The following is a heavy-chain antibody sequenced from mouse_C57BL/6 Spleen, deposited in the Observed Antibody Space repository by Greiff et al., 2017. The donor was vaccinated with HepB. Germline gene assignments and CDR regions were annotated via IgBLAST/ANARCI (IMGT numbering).Heavy chain of an antibody. CDR3: ARSYYGSDDY. D-gene: IGHD1-1*01. V-gene: IGHV7-3*01. CDR2: IRNKANGYTT. CDR1: GFTFTDYY. J-gene: IGHJ2*01. Sequence: EVKVEESGGGLVQPGGSLSLSCAASGFTFTDYYMSWVRQPPGKALEWLGFIRNKANGYTTEYSASVKGRFTISRDNSQSILYLQMNALRAEDSATYYCARSYYGSDDYWGQGTTLTVSS.